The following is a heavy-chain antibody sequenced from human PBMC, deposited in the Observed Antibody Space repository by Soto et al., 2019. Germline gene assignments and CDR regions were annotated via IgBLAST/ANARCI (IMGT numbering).Heavy chain of an antibody. CDR3: ARTLDRWSGYFVKNNYYMDV. CDR1: GFTFSSYS. Sequence: GGSLRLSCAASGFTFSSYSMNWVRQAPGKGLEWVSYISSSSSTIYYADSVKGRFTISRDNAKNSLYLQMNSLRAEDTAVYYCARTLDRWSGYFVKNNYYMDVWGKGTTVTVSS. J-gene: IGHJ6*03. D-gene: IGHD3-3*01. V-gene: IGHV3-48*01. CDR2: ISSSSSTI.